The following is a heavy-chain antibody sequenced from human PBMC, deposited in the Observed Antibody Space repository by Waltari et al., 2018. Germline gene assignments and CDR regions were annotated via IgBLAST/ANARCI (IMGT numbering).Heavy chain of an antibody. CDR2: CTTKTENP. CDR3: AREVVPAAKIVVNWFDP. V-gene: IGHV7-4-1*02. J-gene: IGHJ5*02. D-gene: IGHD2-2*01. CDR1: GYSFTNYA. Sequence: QVQLVQSGSEWKKPGASVKVSCKAYGYSFTNYAINWVWQAPGQGLELMGWCTTKTENPTYTQGFTRRFVFSLDTSVSTAYLQINDLKAEDTAIYYCAREVVPAAKIVVNWFDPWGQGTQVTVSS.